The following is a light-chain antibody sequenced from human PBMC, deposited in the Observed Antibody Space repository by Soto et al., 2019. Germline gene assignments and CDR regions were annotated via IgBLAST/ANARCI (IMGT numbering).Light chain of an antibody. Sequence: EIVMTQSPATLSVSPGERATLSCRASQSVSSNLAWYQQKPGQAPRLLIYGASTRAHDNPARFSGSGYGTEFTLTIRSLQSEDFAVYYCQQYNNWPGTFGQGTKVEIK. CDR3: QQYNNWPGT. CDR2: GAS. J-gene: IGKJ1*01. CDR1: QSVSSN. V-gene: IGKV3-15*01.